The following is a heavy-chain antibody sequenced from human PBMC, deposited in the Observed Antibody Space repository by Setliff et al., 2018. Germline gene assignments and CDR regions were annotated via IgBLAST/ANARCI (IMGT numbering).Heavy chain of an antibody. Sequence: GASVKVSCKVSGYTLTELSRHWVRQAPGKGLEWMGGFDPEDGETIYAQKFQGRVTMTEDTSTNTAYMGVRSLGSEDTAVYYCAADYYDSSGYGYWGQGTLVTVSS. D-gene: IGHD3-22*01. V-gene: IGHV1-24*01. J-gene: IGHJ4*02. CDR2: FDPEDGET. CDR3: AADYYDSSGYGY. CDR1: GYTLTELS.